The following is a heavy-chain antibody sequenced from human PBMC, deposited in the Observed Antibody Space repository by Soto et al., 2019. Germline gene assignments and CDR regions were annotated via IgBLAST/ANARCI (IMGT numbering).Heavy chain of an antibody. V-gene: IGHV5-10-1*01. CDR3: ARGMVTTKPEYFDY. Sequence: GEFVKISCKGSGDSFTNYCISWVLQMTGKGLEWMGRIDPSDSYTNYSPSFQGHVTISADKSISTAYLQWSSLKASDTAMYYCARGMVTTKPEYFDYWGQGTLVTVSS. D-gene: IGHD4-17*01. J-gene: IGHJ4*02. CDR2: IDPSDSYT. CDR1: GDSFTNYC.